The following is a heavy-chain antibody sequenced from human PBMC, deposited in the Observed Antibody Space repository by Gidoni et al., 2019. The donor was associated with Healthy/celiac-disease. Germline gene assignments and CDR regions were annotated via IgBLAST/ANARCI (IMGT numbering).Heavy chain of an antibody. CDR3: AKDLNGESHGMDV. CDR2: ISYDGSNK. Sequence: QVQLVESGGGVVQPGRSLRLSCAASGFTFSSYGMHWVRQAPGKGLEWVAVISYDGSNKYYADSVKGRFTISRDNSKNTLYLQMNSLRAEDTAVYYCAKDLNGESHGMDVWGQGTTVTVSS. J-gene: IGHJ6*02. CDR1: GFTFSSYG. V-gene: IGHV3-30*18. D-gene: IGHD3-10*01.